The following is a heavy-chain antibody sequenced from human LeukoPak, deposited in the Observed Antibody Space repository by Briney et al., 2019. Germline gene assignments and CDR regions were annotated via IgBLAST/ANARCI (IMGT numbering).Heavy chain of an antibody. CDR3: ARHWGSGSSPTY. CDR1: GGSISSTNFY. D-gene: IGHD1-26*01. V-gene: IGHV4-39*01. J-gene: IGHJ4*02. Sequence: SETLSLTCTVSGGSISSTNFYWGWIRQPPGKGLEWIGSVHSNGNSYYNPSLKSRVTISVDTSKNQFSLNLRSVTAADTAVYYCARHWGSGSSPTYGGQGPLVTVSS. CDR2: VHSNGNS.